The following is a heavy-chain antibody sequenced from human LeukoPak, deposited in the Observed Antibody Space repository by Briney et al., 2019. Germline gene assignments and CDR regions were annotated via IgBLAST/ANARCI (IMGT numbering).Heavy chain of an antibody. CDR2: MYYSGST. CDR3: ARADYDFWSGPFDY. Sequence: PSETLSLTCTVSGASITSYYWSWIRQPPGRGLECIGYMYYSGSTYYNPSLKSRVTISVDTSKNQLSMKLNSVTAADTAVYYCARADYDFWSGPFDYWGQGTLVTVSS. D-gene: IGHD3-3*01. V-gene: IGHV4-59*08. CDR1: GASITSYY. J-gene: IGHJ4*02.